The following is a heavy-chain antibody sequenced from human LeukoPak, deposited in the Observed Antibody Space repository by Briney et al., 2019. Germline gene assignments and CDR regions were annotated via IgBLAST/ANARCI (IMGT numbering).Heavy chain of an antibody. V-gene: IGHV3-21*06. Sequence: GGSLRLSCAASGFTFSSYSMNWVRQAPGKGLGWVSSVSTSGSYIYYADSVKGRFTISRDNAENSLYLQMNSLRAEDTALYYCARKRPNYFDYWGQGTLVTVSS. CDR2: VSTSGSYI. CDR3: ARKRPNYFDY. CDR1: GFTFSSYS. J-gene: IGHJ4*02.